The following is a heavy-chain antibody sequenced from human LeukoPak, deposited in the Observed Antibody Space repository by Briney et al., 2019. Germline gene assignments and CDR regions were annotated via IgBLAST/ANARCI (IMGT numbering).Heavy chain of an antibody. V-gene: IGHV3-30*02. J-gene: IGHJ4*02. CDR3: AKDGRDYYGSGSYDY. CDR2: IRYDGSNK. D-gene: IGHD3-10*01. CDR1: GFTFSSYG. Sequence: GGSLRLSCAASGFTFSSYGMHWVRQAPGKGLEWVAFIRYDGSNKYYADSVKGRFTISRDNSKNTLYLQMNSLRAEDTAVYYCAKDGRDYYGSGSYDYWGQGTLVTVSS.